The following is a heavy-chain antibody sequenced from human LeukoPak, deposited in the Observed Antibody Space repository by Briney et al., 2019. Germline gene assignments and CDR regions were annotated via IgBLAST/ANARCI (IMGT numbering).Heavy chain of an antibody. CDR3: ARVPFGSGSYSTLDY. Sequence: GGSLRLSCAASGFTFSSYSMNWVRQAPGKGLEWVSGINWNGGSTGYADSVKGRFTISRDNSKNTLFLQMKSLRAEDTAVYYCARVPFGSGSYSTLDYWGQGTLVTVSS. CDR1: GFTFSSYS. CDR2: INWNGGST. D-gene: IGHD3-10*01. J-gene: IGHJ4*02. V-gene: IGHV3-20*04.